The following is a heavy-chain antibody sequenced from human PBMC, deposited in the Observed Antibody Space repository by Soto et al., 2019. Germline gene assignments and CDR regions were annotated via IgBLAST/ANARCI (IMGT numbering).Heavy chain of an antibody. Sequence: HVQLQESGPGLVKPSETLSLTCTVSGGSISGGVHSWSWILQPPGKGLEWIGHIFDSGSTYYNPSLKSRLTISVDTSKNQFSLRLSSVTAADTAVYYCAREIMPLTNDWYFDLWGRGTLVTVSS. CDR2: IFDSGST. D-gene: IGHD2-8*01. J-gene: IGHJ2*01. V-gene: IGHV4-30-4*01. CDR3: AREIMPLTNDWYFDL. CDR1: GGSISGGVHS.